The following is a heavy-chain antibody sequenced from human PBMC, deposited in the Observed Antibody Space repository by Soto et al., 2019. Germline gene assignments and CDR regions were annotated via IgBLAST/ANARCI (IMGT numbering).Heavy chain of an antibody. J-gene: IGHJ4*02. Sequence: QVQLQQWGAGLLKPSETLSLTCAVYGGSFSGYYWTWFRQPPGKGLEWIGEISPSGTTKYIPSHKSRVTSSADTSKNQFSLKVTSVTAADTAVYYCVTSLWFGTQPEIWGQGALVTVSS. CDR2: ISPSGTT. D-gene: IGHD3-10*01. V-gene: IGHV4-34*01. CDR3: VTSLWFGTQPEI. CDR1: GGSFSGYY.